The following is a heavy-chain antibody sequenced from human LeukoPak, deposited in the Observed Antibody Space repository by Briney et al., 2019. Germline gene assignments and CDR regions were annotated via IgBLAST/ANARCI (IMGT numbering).Heavy chain of an antibody. D-gene: IGHD3-22*01. CDR2: ISSNGGST. J-gene: IGHJ4*02. CDR3: ESGSGYYYHPFDY. Sequence: PGGSLRLPCAASGFTFSSYAMHWVRQAPGKGLEYVSAISSNGGSTYYANSVKGRFTISRDNSKNTLYLQMGSLRAEDMAVYYCESGSGYYYHPFDYWGQGTLVTVSS. V-gene: IGHV3-64*01. CDR1: GFTFSSYA.